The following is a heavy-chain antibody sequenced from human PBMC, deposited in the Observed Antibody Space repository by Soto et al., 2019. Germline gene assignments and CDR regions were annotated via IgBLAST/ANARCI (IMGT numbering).Heavy chain of an antibody. D-gene: IGHD6-19*01. V-gene: IGHV3-23*01. CDR1: GFTFSSYA. CDR3: AKDLKLIAVAGPGPFDY. CDR2: ISGSGGST. J-gene: IGHJ4*02. Sequence: LRLSCAASGFTFSSYAMSWVRQAPGKGLEWVSAISGSGGSTYYADSVKGRFTISRDNSKNTLYLQMNSLRAEDTAVYYCAKDLKLIAVAGPGPFDYWGQGTLVTVSS.